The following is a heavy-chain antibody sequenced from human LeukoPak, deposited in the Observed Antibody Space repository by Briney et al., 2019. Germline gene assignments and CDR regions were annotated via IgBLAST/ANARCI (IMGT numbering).Heavy chain of an antibody. CDR1: GGSFSGYY. Sequence: SETLSLTCAVYGGSFSGYYWSWIRQPPGKGLEWIGEINHSGSTNYNPSLKSRVTISVDTSKNQFSLKLSSVTAADTAVYYCATSSRADIAVAGGDYWGQGTLVTVSS. J-gene: IGHJ4*02. CDR3: ATSSRADIAVAGGDY. D-gene: IGHD6-19*01. CDR2: INHSGST. V-gene: IGHV4-34*01.